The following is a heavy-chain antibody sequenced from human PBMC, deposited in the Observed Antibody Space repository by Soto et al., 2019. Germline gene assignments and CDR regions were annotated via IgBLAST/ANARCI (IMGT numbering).Heavy chain of an antibody. J-gene: IGHJ4*02. Sequence: QVQLVQSGPEKMQPGASVKVSCKASGYASLSYAMHWVRQVHGQVYEWLGWINAGVDGTMYSERFQGRVRITRDTSANTVYMELNALTSEDTAVYYCAREVPGVTSFDYWGQGTLVIVSS. CDR1: GYASLSYA. V-gene: IGHV1-3*05. CDR3: AREVPGVTSFDY. CDR2: INAGVDGT. D-gene: IGHD3-10*01.